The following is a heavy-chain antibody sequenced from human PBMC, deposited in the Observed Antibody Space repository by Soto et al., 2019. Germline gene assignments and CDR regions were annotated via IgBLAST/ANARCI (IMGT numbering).Heavy chain of an antibody. Sequence: QITLKESGPTPVKPTQTLTLTCSFSGFSLSTTGVGVGWIRQSPGKALEWLAIIYWDNDKRYSPSLKSRVTITKDTSKNQVVLTVPNMDPVDTGTYYCARSLWFGELHWGQGALVTVSS. CDR1: GFSLSTTGVG. J-gene: IGHJ4*02. D-gene: IGHD3-10*01. CDR3: ARSLWFGELH. CDR2: IYWDNDK. V-gene: IGHV2-5*02.